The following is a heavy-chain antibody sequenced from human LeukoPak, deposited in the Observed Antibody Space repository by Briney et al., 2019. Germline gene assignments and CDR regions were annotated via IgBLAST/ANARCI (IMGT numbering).Heavy chain of an antibody. D-gene: IGHD3-10*01. CDR3: ARALWFGELYYFDY. V-gene: IGHV4-59*01. CDR1: SGSISSYY. CDR2: IYYSGST. Sequence: KPSETLSLTCTVSSGSISSYYWSWIRQPPGKGLEWIGYIYYSGSTNYNPSLKSRVTISVDTSKNQFSLKLSSVTAADTAVYYCARALWFGELYYFDYWGQGTLVTVSS. J-gene: IGHJ4*02.